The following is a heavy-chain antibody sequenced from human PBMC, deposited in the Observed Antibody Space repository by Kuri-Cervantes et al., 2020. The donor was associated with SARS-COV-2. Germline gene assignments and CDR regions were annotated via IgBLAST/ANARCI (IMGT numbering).Heavy chain of an antibody. CDR2: ISAYNGNT. V-gene: IGHV1-18*01. Sequence: ASVKVSCKASGFTLINYGISWVRQAPGQGLEWMGWISAYNGNTNYAQKLQGRVTMTTDKSTSTAYMELRSLRSDDTAVYYCARGHTSSSWDNWFDPWGQGNQVTGSS. D-gene: IGHD6-13*01. J-gene: IGHJ5*02. CDR3: ARGHTSSSWDNWFDP. CDR1: GFTLINYG.